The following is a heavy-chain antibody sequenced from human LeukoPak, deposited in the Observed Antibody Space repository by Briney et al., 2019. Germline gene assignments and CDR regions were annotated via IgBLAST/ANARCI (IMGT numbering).Heavy chain of an antibody. CDR2: IYYSGST. Sequence: SETLSLTCTVSGGSISSGGYYWSWIRQHPGKGLEWIGYIYYSGSTYYSPSLKSRVTISVDTSKNQFSLKLSSVTAADTAVYYCARVGYSGYEGEYWGQGTLVTVSS. CDR1: GGSISSGGYY. J-gene: IGHJ4*02. CDR3: ARVGYSGYEGEY. V-gene: IGHV4-31*03. D-gene: IGHD5-12*01.